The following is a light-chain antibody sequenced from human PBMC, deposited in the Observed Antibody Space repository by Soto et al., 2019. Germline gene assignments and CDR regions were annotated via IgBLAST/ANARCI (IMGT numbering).Light chain of an antibody. CDR1: QGISSA. CDR3: QQFKSYPYT. J-gene: IGKJ2*01. Sequence: AIPLTQSPSSLSASVGDRVTITCRASQGISSALAGYQQKPGKAPKLLIYDASSLESGVPSRFSGSGSGTDFTLTISSMQPEEFATYYCQQFKSYPYTFGQGTKLEIK. V-gene: IGKV1-13*02. CDR2: DAS.